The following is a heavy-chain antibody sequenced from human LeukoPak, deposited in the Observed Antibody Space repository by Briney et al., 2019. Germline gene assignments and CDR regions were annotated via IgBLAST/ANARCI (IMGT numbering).Heavy chain of an antibody. CDR1: GFTVRSNY. V-gene: IGHV3-53*01. J-gene: IGHJ6*02. Sequence: GSLRLSCAASGFTVRSNYMNWVRQAPGRGPEWVSVIYSGGGTYYEDSVKGRFTISRDDSKNTLYLQMNSLRVDDTAVYYCARDPAVAGFMDVWGQGTTVAVSS. D-gene: IGHD6-19*01. CDR3: ARDPAVAGFMDV. CDR2: IYSGGGT.